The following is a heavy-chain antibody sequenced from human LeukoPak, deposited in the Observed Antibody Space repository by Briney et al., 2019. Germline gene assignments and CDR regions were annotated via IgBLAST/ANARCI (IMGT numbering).Heavy chain of an antibody. CDR3: AKDGTGCGGDCYSDY. J-gene: IGHJ4*02. Sequence: GGSLRLSCAASGFTFSAYGMSWFRQAPGKGLEWVSAITYSSGDTYYADSVKGRFTISRDNSKNTLYLQMNSLRAEDTALYYCAKDGTGCGGDCYSDYWGQGTLVTVSS. D-gene: IGHD2-21*02. CDR2: ITYSSGDT. V-gene: IGHV3-23*01. CDR1: GFTFSAYG.